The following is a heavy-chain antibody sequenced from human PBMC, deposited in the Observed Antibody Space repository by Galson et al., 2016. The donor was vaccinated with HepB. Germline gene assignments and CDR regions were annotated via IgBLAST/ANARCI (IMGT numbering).Heavy chain of an antibody. Sequence: SLRLACAASGFTLSHFGLHWVRQAPGKGLEWVAMIWYDGSKTYYADSVKGRFTISRDNSKNTLYLQMNSLRAEDTGVYYCARERIAVAGPHYYFYAMDVWGQGTTVTVSS. CDR1: GFTLSHFG. D-gene: IGHD6-19*01. V-gene: IGHV3-33*01. CDR3: ARERIAVAGPHYYFYAMDV. J-gene: IGHJ6*02. CDR2: IWYDGSKT.